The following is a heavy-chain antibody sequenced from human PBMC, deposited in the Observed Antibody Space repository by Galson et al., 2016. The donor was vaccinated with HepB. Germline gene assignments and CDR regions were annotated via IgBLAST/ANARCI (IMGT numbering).Heavy chain of an antibody. CDR1: GFSLSTSGMC. D-gene: IGHD5-18*01. CDR3: ARGYSYGNGFDWFDP. Sequence: PALVKPTQTLTLTCTFSGFSLSTSGMCVSWIRQPPGKALEWLARIDWDDDKYYSTSLKTRLTISKDTSKNQVVLTKTNMDPVDTATYYCARGYSYGNGFDWFDPWGQGTLVTVSS. J-gene: IGHJ5*02. V-gene: IGHV2-70*11. CDR2: IDWDDDK.